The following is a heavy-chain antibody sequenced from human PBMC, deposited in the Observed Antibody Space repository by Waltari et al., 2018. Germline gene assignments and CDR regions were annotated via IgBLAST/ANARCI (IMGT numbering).Heavy chain of an antibody. CDR3: AKGSGIIAAAGGRGYYYYYMDV. D-gene: IGHD6-13*01. CDR1: GFTFSSYA. CDR2: ISCSGGCT. J-gene: IGHJ6*03. V-gene: IGHV3-23*01. Sequence: EVQLLESGGGLVQPGGSLRLSCAASGFTFSSYAMSWVHQATGKGLEWVSAISCSGGCTYYADSVKGRFTIARDNSKTTLYLQMNSLRAEDTAVYYCAKGSGIIAAAGGRGYYYYYMDVWGKGTTVTVSS.